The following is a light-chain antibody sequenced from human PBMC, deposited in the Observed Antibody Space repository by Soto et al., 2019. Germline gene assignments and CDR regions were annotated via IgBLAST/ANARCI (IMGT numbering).Light chain of an antibody. CDR1: QGVSSS. CDR3: QQRTSCRRT. V-gene: IGKV3-11*01. J-gene: IGKJ1*01. Sequence: EIDLAHSPATLCFSAGEIAALSVGASQGVSSSLAWYQQKPGQSPRLLIYDTSNRATGIPARFSGSGSGTDFTLTISSLEPEDFAVYYCQQRTSCRRTFGQGTKVDIK. CDR2: DTS.